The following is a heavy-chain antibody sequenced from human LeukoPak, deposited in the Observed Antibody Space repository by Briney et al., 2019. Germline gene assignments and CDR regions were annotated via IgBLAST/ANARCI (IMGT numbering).Heavy chain of an antibody. J-gene: IGHJ4*02. CDR2: IYPGHSDT. CDR3: ARSPNTGTVDY. CDR1: GYSFSSYW. V-gene: IGHV5-51*01. D-gene: IGHD1-7*01. Sequence: GESLKISCKGSGYSFSSYWIDWVRQMSGKGVGWMGIIYPGHSDTTYSPSFQGQVTISADKSISTAYLQWSSLKATDTAMYYCARSPNTGTVDYWGQGTLVTVSS.